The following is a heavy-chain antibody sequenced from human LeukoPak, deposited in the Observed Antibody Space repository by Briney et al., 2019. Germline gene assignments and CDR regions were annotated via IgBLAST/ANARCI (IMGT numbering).Heavy chain of an antibody. V-gene: IGHV3-21*01. CDR3: ARARSDDYGDYYDAFDI. Sequence: GGSLRLSCAASGFTFSSYSMNWVRQAPGKGLEWVSSISSSSSYIYYADSVRGRFTISRDNAKNSLYLQMNSLRAEDTAVYYCARARSDDYGDYYDAFDIWGQGTMVTVSS. CDR2: ISSSSSYI. CDR1: GFTFSSYS. J-gene: IGHJ3*02. D-gene: IGHD4-17*01.